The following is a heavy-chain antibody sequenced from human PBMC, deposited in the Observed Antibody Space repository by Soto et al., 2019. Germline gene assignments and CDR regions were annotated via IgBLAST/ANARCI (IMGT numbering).Heavy chain of an antibody. J-gene: IGHJ5*01. CDR3: ARGRPAIATRWFDS. CDR1: GGSFSDSY. Sequence: ASETLSLTCAVFGGSFSDSYWSWIRQSPGKGLEWIGEISNSGRTYYNPSLKSRVTISGDTSKNQFSLEVRSVAAADTGTYYCARGRPAIATRWFDSWGQGILVTVSS. V-gene: IGHV4-34*01. D-gene: IGHD1-1*01. CDR2: ISNSGRT.